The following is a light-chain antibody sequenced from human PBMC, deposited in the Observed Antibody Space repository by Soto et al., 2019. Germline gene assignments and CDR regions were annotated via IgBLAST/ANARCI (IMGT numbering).Light chain of an antibody. CDR1: QSISSY. J-gene: IGKJ5*01. Sequence: DIQMTQSPSSLYASVGDRVTITCRASQSISSYLNWYQQKPGKAPKLLIYAASSLQSGVPSRFSGSGSGTDFTLTISSLQPEDFATYYCQQSYSTPSTSGQGTRREIK. CDR2: AAS. V-gene: IGKV1-39*01. CDR3: QQSYSTPST.